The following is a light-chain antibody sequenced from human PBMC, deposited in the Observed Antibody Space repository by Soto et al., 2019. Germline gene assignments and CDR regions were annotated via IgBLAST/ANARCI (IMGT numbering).Light chain of an antibody. Sequence: DIQMTQSPSSVSAVVGDRVTNTCRASQDITRWLAWYQQQPGRAPKRLIYAASTLQGGVPSRFSGSGSGTDFTLTISSLRPEDFATYYCQQAHSFLVTFGQGTRLEI. V-gene: IGKV1-12*01. CDR2: AAS. CDR1: QDITRW. J-gene: IGKJ5*01. CDR3: QQAHSFLVT.